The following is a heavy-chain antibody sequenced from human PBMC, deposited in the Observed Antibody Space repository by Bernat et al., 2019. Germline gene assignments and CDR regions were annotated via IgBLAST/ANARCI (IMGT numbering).Heavy chain of an antibody. CDR2: INTNPGNP. D-gene: IGHD2-15*01. CDR3: ARVLAPDCSGGSCYSLGVDY. CDR1: GYIFSNYA. V-gene: IGHV7-4-1*02. J-gene: IGHJ4*02. Sequence: QVRLVQSGSELKKPGASVKVSCKASGYIFSNYAMNWVRQAPGQGLEWMGWINTNPGNPMYAQGFTGRFVFSLDTSVSTAYLQISSLKAEDTAVYYCARVLAPDCSGGSCYSLGVDYWGQGTVVTVSS.